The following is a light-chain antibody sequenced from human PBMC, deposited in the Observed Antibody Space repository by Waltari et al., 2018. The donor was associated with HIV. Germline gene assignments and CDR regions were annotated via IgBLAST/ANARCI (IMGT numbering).Light chain of an antibody. CDR2: WAS. V-gene: IGKV4-1*01. J-gene: IGKJ4*01. CDR1: QTVLYSSDNNNY. Sequence: DIVMTQSPDSLAVSLGERATINCKSSQTVLYSSDNNNYLAWFQQKPGRPPKVLMYWASTRESGVPDRFSGSGSGTDFTLTISSLQAEDVAVYYCQQYYSLPLTFGGGTKVEIK. CDR3: QQYYSLPLT.